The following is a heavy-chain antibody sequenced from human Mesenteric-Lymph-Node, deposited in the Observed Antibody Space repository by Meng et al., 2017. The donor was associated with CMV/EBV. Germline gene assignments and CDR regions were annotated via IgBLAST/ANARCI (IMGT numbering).Heavy chain of an antibody. J-gene: IGHJ4*02. CDR2: IRYDANNK. V-gene: IGHV3-30*02. CDR3: SRGLDY. Sequence: GGSLRLSCAASGFTFSSYGMHWVCQAPGKGLEWVAFIRYDANNKYYPDSVKGRFSISRDNSNSTLYLQMNRLRAEDTAVYYCSRGLDYWGQGTLVTVSS. CDR1: GFTFSSYG. D-gene: IGHD3-10*01.